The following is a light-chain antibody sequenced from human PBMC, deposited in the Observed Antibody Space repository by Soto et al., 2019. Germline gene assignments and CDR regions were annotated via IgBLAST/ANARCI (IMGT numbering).Light chain of an antibody. CDR2: DAS. J-gene: IGKJ3*01. V-gene: IGKV3-11*01. Sequence: EIVLTQSPATLSLSPGERATLSCRASQSVSSFLAWYQQKPGQPPRLLIYDASNRATGIQGRFSGSGSGTDFALTISSLEPEDFAAYYCQQRGNWPPTFGPETKVDI. CDR1: QSVSSF. CDR3: QQRGNWPPT.